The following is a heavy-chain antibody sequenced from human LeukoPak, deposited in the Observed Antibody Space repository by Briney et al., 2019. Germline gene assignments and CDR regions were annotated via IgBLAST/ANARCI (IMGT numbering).Heavy chain of an antibody. CDR1: GYTFDDYA. D-gene: IGHD5-18*01. J-gene: IGHJ4*02. CDR3: AARPPYSYGYPY. V-gene: IGHV3-9*01. Sequence: PGGSLRLSCAVSGYTFDDYAMHWVRQAPGKGLEWVSGISWNSGSIGYADSVKGRFIISRDNAKNSLYLQMNTLRAEDAAVYYCAARPPYSYGYPYWGRGTLVTVSS. CDR2: ISWNSGSI.